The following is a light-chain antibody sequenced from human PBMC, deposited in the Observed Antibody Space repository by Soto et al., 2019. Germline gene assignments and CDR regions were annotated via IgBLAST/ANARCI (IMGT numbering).Light chain of an antibody. CDR1: QGVSRTY. CDR2: GTS. V-gene: IGKV3-20*01. J-gene: IGKJ2*01. CDR3: QKFGGSVHT. Sequence: EIVLTQSPGTLSLSPGERATLSCRASQGVSRTYLAWYQQKPGQAPRLLISGTSTRATGVPDRISGSGSGTDFTLTISSLETEYSAVYYCQKFGGSVHTFGQGTKLEIK.